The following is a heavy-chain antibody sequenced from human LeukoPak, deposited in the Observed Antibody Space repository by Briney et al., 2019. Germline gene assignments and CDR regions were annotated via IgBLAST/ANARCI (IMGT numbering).Heavy chain of an antibody. CDR1: GYTFTTYY. CDR2: INPNGGGT. J-gene: IGHJ4*02. Sequence: ASVKVSCKAPGYTFTTYYMHWVRQAPGQGLEWMGLINPNGGGTGYAQRFQGRVTMTRDTSTSTIYMELSSLKSEDTAVYYCARDMTGKRGYFDYWGQGTLVTVSS. CDR3: ARDMTGKRGYFDY. V-gene: IGHV1-46*01. D-gene: IGHD1-20*01.